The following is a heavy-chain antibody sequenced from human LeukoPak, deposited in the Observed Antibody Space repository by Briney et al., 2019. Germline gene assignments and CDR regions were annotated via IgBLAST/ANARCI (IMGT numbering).Heavy chain of an antibody. J-gene: IGHJ4*02. CDR3: ARLPDYVWGSYRFYDY. CDR2: IYPGDSDT. D-gene: IGHD3-16*02. Sequence: RGESLKISCKGSGYSFTSYWIGWVRQMLGKGLEWMGIIYPGDSDTRYSPSFQGQVTISADKSISTAYLQWSSLKASDTAMYYCARLPDYVWGSYRFYDYWGQGTLVTVSS. CDR1: GYSFTSYW. V-gene: IGHV5-51*01.